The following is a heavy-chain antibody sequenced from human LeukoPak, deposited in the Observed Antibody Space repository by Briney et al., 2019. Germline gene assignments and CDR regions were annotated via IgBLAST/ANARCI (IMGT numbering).Heavy chain of an antibody. Sequence: ASVKVSCKAPGYTFTSSGISWGRQAPGQGLEWMGGMSTYNGDTNYAQKLQARVTMTTDTSPSTAYTELRRLRSDDTAVYYCATHAATAMVSYYYYYYMDVWGKGTTVTVSS. J-gene: IGHJ6*03. V-gene: IGHV1-18*01. D-gene: IGHD5-18*01. CDR3: ATHAATAMVSYYYYYYMDV. CDR2: MSTYNGDT. CDR1: GYTFTSSG.